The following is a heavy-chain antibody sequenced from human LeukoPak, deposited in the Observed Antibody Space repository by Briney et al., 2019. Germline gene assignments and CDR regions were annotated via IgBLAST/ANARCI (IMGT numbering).Heavy chain of an antibody. Sequence: GEPLKISCKNPEYRFNNYWSGWVRQMPGKDLKWMGIIYPDDSDTRYSPSFQGQVTISADKSISTAYLQWSSLKASDTAMYYCARHKAERGSSGYDWGAFDVWGQGTMVTVSS. V-gene: IGHV5-51*01. J-gene: IGHJ3*01. CDR2: IYPDDSDT. D-gene: IGHD5-12*01. CDR1: EYRFNNYW. CDR3: ARHKAERGSSGYDWGAFDV.